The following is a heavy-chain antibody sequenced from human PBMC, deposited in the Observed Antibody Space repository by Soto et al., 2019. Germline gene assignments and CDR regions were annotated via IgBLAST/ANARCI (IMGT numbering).Heavy chain of an antibody. CDR3: GLEPTGTGGFDY. CDR1: GHTFTGHH. D-gene: IGHD7-27*01. V-gene: IGHV1-2*02. Sequence: QVQLVQSGPEVKMPGASVKVSCKASGHTFTGHHMHWVRQAPGQGLEWMAYIDLDSSHTKYAQRFQGRGTTTRDTSITTAYMELSGLRSADTALYYCGLEPTGTGGFDYWGQGTVLTVAS. CDR2: IDLDSSHT. J-gene: IGHJ4*02.